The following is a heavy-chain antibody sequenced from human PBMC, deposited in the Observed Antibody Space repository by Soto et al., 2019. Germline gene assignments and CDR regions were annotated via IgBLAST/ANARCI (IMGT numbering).Heavy chain of an antibody. Sequence: QLQLQESGPGLVKPSETLSLTCTVSGGSISSSSYYWGWIRQPPGKGLEWIGSIYYSGSTYYNPSLKSRVTLAVDKSKNQCSLKLSSVTAADTSVYYCASHVTIFYGDYGSWYFDLWGRGTLVTVSS. D-gene: IGHD4-17*01. CDR1: GGSISSSSYY. V-gene: IGHV4-39*01. CDR2: IYYSGST. CDR3: ASHVTIFYGDYGSWYFDL. J-gene: IGHJ2*01.